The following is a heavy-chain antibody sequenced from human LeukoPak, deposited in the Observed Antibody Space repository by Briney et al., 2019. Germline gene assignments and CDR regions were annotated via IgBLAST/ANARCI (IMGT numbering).Heavy chain of an antibody. CDR1: GFTFSSYA. J-gene: IGHJ3*02. CDR2: ISYDGSNK. CDR3: ARDEGEYSYGYGIYAFDI. Sequence: GGSLRLSCAASGFTFSSYAMHWVRQAPGKGLEWVAVISYDGSNKYYADSVKGRFTISRDNSKNTLYLQMDSLRAEDTAVYYCARDEGEYSYGYGIYAFDIWGQGTMVTVSS. D-gene: IGHD5-18*01. V-gene: IGHV3-30*04.